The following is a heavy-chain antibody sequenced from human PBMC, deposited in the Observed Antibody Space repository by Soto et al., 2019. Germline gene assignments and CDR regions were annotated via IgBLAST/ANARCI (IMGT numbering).Heavy chain of an antibody. D-gene: IGHD1-1*01. J-gene: IGHJ4*02. V-gene: IGHV4-34*01. CDR1: GGSFSGYY. CDR2: INHSGST. CDR3: ARGGGRYNWNEDFDY. Sequence: SETLSLTCAVYGGSFSGYYWSWIRQPPGKGLEWIGEINHSGSTNYNPSLKSRVTISVDTSKNQFSLKLSSVTAADTAVYYCARGGGRYNWNEDFDYWGQGTLVTVSS.